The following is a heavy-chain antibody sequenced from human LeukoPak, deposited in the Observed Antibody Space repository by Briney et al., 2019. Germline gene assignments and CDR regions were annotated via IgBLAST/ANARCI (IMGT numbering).Heavy chain of an antibody. CDR1: GFTFDDYG. J-gene: IGHJ3*02. CDR2: INWNGGST. CDR3: ARDFSPGGYCSGGSCEPGAFDI. D-gene: IGHD2-15*01. V-gene: IGHV3-20*04. Sequence: GGSLRLSCAASGFTFDDYGMSWVRQAPGKGLEWVSGINWNGGSTVYADSVKGRFTISRDNAKNSLYLQMNSLRAEDTALYYCARDFSPGGYCSGGSCEPGAFDIWGQGTMVTVSS.